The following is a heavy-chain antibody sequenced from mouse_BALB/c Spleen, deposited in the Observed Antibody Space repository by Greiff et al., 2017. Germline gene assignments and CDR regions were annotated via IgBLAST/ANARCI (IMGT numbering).Heavy chain of an antibody. V-gene: IGHV5-6-3*01. CDR2: INSNGGST. CDR3: TRGCDFAWFGY. CDR1: GFTFSSYG. Sequence: EVQLVESGGGLVQPGGSLKLSCAASGFTFSSYGMSWVRQTPDKRLELVATINSNGGSTYYPDSVKGRFTISRDNAKNTLYLQMSSLKSEDTAMYYCTRGCDFAWFGYWGQGTLVTVSA. D-gene: IGHD2-4*01. J-gene: IGHJ3*01.